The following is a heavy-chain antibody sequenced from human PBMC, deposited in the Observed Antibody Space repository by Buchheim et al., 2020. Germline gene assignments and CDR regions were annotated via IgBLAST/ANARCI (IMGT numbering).Heavy chain of an antibody. Sequence: QVQLVESGGGVVQPGRSLRLSCAASGFTFSSYGMHWVRQAPGKGLEWVAVIWYDGSNKYYADSVKGRFTISRDNSKNKLYLQMNSLRAEDTAVYYCARDGSTAGPLPDYWGQGTL. V-gene: IGHV3-33*01. CDR3: ARDGSTAGPLPDY. D-gene: IGHD5/OR15-5a*01. J-gene: IGHJ4*02. CDR1: GFTFSSYG. CDR2: IWYDGSNK.